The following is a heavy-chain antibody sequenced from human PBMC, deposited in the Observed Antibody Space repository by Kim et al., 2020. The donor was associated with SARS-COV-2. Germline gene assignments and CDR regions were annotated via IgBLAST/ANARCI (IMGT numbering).Heavy chain of an antibody. D-gene: IGHD1-26*01. J-gene: IGHJ6*02. Sequence: GGSLRLSCAASGFTFDDYAMHWVRQAPGKGLEWVSGISWNSGSIGYADSVKGRFTISRENAKNSLYLQMNSLRAEDTALYYCAKDMIVGAPYNGMEVWGQGTMVTVSS. CDR3: AKDMIVGAPYNGMEV. V-gene: IGHV3-9*01. CDR1: GFTFDDYA. CDR2: ISWNSGSI.